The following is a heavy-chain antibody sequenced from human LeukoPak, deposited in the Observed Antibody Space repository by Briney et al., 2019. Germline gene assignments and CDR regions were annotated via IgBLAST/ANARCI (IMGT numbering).Heavy chain of an antibody. D-gene: IGHD6-13*01. Sequence: ETLSLTCTVSGDSMNTYYWNWIRQPPGKGLEWIGYIYNRESTNYNPSLKSRVTISIDTSKNQFSLKLISVTPADTAVYYCARRSWYFDYWGQVTMVTVSS. J-gene: IGHJ4*02. CDR1: GDSMNTYY. CDR2: IYNREST. V-gene: IGHV4-59*01. CDR3: ARRSWYFDY.